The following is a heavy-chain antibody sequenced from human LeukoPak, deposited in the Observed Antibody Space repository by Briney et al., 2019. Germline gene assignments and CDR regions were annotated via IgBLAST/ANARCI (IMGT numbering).Heavy chain of an antibody. J-gene: IGHJ4*02. CDR3: ASGRSGWYDTFDY. V-gene: IGHV3-7*01. CDR2: IKQDGSEK. Sequence: GSLRLSCAASGFTFSSYWMSWVCQAPGKGLEWVANIKQDGSEKYYVDSVKGRFTISRDNAKNSLYLQMNSLRAEDTAVYYCASGRSGWYDTFDYWGQGTLVTVSS. D-gene: IGHD6-19*01. CDR1: GFTFSSYW.